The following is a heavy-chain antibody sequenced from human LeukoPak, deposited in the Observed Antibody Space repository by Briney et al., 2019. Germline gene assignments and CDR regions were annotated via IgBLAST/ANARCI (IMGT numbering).Heavy chain of an antibody. CDR1: GGSFSAYY. CDR2: INHSGST. D-gene: IGHD6-13*01. Sequence: NPSETLSLTCTVYGGSFSAYYWSCIRQPPGKGLEWIGEINHSGSTNYNPSLASRVTISVDTSKNQFSLKLSSVTAADTAVYYCAEIAAAGTLFDYWGRGTLATVSS. CDR3: AEIAAAGTLFDY. V-gene: IGHV4-34*01. J-gene: IGHJ4*02.